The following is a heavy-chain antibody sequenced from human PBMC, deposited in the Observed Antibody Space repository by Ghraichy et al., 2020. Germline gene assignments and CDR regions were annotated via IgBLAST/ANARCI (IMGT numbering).Heavy chain of an antibody. D-gene: IGHD4-17*01. CDR1: GGSISSSSYY. V-gene: IGHV4-39*01. CDR2: IYYSGST. Sequence: SETRSLTCTVSGGSISSSSYYWGWIRQPPGKGLEWIGSIYYSGSTYYNPSLKSRVTISVDTSKNQFSLKLSSVTAADTAVYYCAGGDYGDYSDWGQGTLVTVSS. J-gene: IGHJ4*02. CDR3: AGGDYGDYSD.